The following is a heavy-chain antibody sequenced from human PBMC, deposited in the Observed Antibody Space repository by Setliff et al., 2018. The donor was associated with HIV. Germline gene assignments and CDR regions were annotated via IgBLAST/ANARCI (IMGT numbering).Heavy chain of an antibody. CDR3: AAASSWDPLLDY. D-gene: IGHD6-13*01. CDR2: INHSGST. CDR1: GFTFTNAW. Sequence: GSLRLSCAASGFTFTNAWMSWVRQAPGKGLEWIGEINHSGSTNYNPSLKSRVTISVDTSMDQFSLKLNSVTAADTAVYYCAAASSWDPLLDYWGQGTLVTVSS. J-gene: IGHJ4*02. V-gene: IGHV4-34*08.